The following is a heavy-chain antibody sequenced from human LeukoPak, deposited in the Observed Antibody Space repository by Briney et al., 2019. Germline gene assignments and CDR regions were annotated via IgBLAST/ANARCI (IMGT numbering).Heavy chain of an antibody. CDR1: GYTFTSYG. J-gene: IGHJ6*04. CDR2: ISAYNGNT. V-gene: IGHV1-18*04. Sequence: ASVKVSCKASGYTFTSYGISWVRQAPGQGLEWMGWISAYNGNTNYAQKPQGRVTTTTDTSTSTAYMELRSLRSDDTAVYYCARDGDGGVVAAYYYYYYGMDVWGKGTTVTVSS. D-gene: IGHD2-15*01. CDR3: ARDGDGGVVAAYYYYYYGMDV.